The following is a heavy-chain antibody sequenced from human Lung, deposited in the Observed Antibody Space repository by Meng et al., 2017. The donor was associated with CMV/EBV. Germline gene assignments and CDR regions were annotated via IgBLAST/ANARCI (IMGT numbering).Heavy chain of an antibody. CDR1: GGTFSSYA. CDR2: IIPIFGTA. J-gene: IGHJ4*02. CDR3: ATYYYGSGSHGGD. Sequence: KASGGTFSSYAISWVQQAPGQGLEWMGGIIPIFGTANYAQKFQGRVTITTDESTSTAYMELSSLRSEDTAVYYCATYYYGSGSHGGDWGQGTLVTVSS. V-gene: IGHV1-69*05. D-gene: IGHD3-10*01.